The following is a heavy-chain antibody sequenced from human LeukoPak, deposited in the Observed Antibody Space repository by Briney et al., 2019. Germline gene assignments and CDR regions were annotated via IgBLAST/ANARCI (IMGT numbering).Heavy chain of an antibody. V-gene: IGHV4-39*01. Sequence: SETLSLTCTVSGGSISGSSYYWGWIRQPPGKGLEWIGSIYYSGSTYYNPSLKSRVTISVDTPKNQFSLKLNSVTATDTAVYYCAGGYDELGYYYGMDVWGQGTTVTVSS. CDR1: GGSISGSSYY. CDR3: AGGYDELGYYYGMDV. J-gene: IGHJ6*02. D-gene: IGHD5-12*01. CDR2: IYYSGST.